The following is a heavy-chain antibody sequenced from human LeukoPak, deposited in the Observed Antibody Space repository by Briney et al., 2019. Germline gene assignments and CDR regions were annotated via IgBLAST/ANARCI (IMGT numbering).Heavy chain of an antibody. CDR1: GGSVSSGSYY. D-gene: IGHD6-13*01. V-gene: IGHV4-61*01. CDR3: AAAGRAAPGVHVWFDP. CDR2: IYYSGST. Sequence: SETLSLTCTVSGGSVSSGSYYWSWIRQPPGKGLAWIGYIYYSGSTNYNPSLKSRVTISVDTSKNQFSLKLSSVTAADTAVYYCAAAGRAAPGVHVWFDPWGQGTLVTVSS. J-gene: IGHJ5*02.